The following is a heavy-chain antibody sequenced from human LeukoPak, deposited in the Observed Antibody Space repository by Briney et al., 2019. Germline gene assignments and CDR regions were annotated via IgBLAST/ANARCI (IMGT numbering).Heavy chain of an antibody. Sequence: ASVKVSCKASGYTFTGYYMHWVRQAPGQGLEWMGWINPNSGGTNYAQKFQGRVTMTRDTSISTAYMELSRLRSDDTAVYYCARVEGYSTTFDYWGQGTLVTVSS. CDR1: GYTFTGYY. CDR2: INPNSGGT. J-gene: IGHJ4*02. D-gene: IGHD3-22*01. CDR3: ARVEGYSTTFDY. V-gene: IGHV1-2*02.